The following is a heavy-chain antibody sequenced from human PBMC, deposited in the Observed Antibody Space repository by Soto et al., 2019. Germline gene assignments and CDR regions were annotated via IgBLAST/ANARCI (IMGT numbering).Heavy chain of an antibody. D-gene: IGHD2-2*01. CDR1: GGSISSSNW. V-gene: IGHV4-4*02. CDR3: ARGVLVPAAAAPYYYYGMDV. J-gene: IGHJ6*02. Sequence: PSETLSLTCAFSGGSISSSNWWSWVRQPPGKGLEWIGEIYHSGSTNYNPSLKSRVTISLDKSKNQFSLKLSSVTAADTAVYYCARGVLVPAAAAPYYYYGMDVWGQGTTVTVSS. CDR2: IYHSGST.